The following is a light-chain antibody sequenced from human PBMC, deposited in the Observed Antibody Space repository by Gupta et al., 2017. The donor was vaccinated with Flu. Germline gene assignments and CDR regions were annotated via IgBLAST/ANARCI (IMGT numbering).Light chain of an antibody. CDR1: QSVSSSY. CDR3: HQYGSSPKT. Sequence: GTLSLSPGERATLSCRASQSVSSSYLAWYQQKPGQAPRLLIYGASSRATGIPDRFSGSGSRTDFALTISRLEPEDFAVYYCHQYGSSPKTFGQGTKVEIK. CDR2: GAS. J-gene: IGKJ1*01. V-gene: IGKV3-20*01.